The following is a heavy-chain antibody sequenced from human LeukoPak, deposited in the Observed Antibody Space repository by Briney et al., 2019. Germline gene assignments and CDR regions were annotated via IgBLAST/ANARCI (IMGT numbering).Heavy chain of an antibody. J-gene: IGHJ4*02. CDR3: ARGHMAGGVDY. CDR1: GGSFSGYF. CDR2: INHRGLT. Sequence: ASETLSLTCAVYGGSFSGYFWSWIRQPPGKGLEWIGEINHRGLTNDNPSLKSRVTISVDTSKSQFSLKLSSVTAADTAVYYCARGHMAGGVDYWGQGTLVTVSS. D-gene: IGHD6-19*01. V-gene: IGHV4-34*01.